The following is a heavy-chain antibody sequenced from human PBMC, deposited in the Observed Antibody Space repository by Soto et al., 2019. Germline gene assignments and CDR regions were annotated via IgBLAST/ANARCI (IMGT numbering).Heavy chain of an antibody. V-gene: IGHV4-34*01. CDR1: GGSFSGYY. J-gene: IGHJ6*02. D-gene: IGHD6-13*01. CDR2: INHSGST. Sequence: PSETLSLTCAVYGGSFSGYYWSWIRQPPGKGLEWIGEINHSGSTNYNPSLKSRVTISVDTSKNQFSLKLSSVTAADTAVYYCARGPYRIAKYYYYGMDVCGQRTTVTVSS. CDR3: ARGPYRIAKYYYYGMDV.